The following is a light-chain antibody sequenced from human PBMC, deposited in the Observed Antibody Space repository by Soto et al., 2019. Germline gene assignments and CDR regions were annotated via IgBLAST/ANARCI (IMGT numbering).Light chain of an antibody. J-gene: IGKJ5*01. Sequence: EIVLKQSPGTLSLSPGERATLSCRASQSVSSSYLAWYQQKPSQAPRLLIYGASSRATGIPDRFIGSGSGTDFTLTISRLEPEDFAVYYCQQYGSSPPVTFGQGTRLEN. CDR2: GAS. V-gene: IGKV3-20*01. CDR3: QQYGSSPPVT. CDR1: QSVSSSY.